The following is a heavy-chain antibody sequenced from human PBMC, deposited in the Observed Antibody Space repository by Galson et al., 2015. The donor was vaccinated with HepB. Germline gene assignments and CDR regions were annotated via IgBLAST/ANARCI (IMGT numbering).Heavy chain of an antibody. J-gene: IGHJ4*02. Sequence: SLRLSCAASGLDFEDYGMNWVRQVPGKGLEWVSGINWNGGSTDYADSVKGRFSISRDNAKNSLFLQMNSLRVEDTALYYCVRGRLCSGGSCSRVGYYFHYWGQGTQVTVSS. CDR1: GLDFEDYG. CDR2: INWNGGST. CDR3: VRGRLCSGGSCSRVGYYFHY. V-gene: IGHV3-20*04. D-gene: IGHD2-15*01.